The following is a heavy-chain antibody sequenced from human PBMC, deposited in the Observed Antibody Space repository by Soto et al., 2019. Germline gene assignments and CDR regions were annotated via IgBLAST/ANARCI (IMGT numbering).Heavy chain of an antibody. V-gene: IGHV1-2*02. Sequence: AAVKVSFKPSGYPFTDLFIHWVRQAPGLGLEWMGWIDPRRGASRKTPRFQGSFTMTRDASTNTLYMELSSRRSSDTGVYFCTRENYGPLDYWGQGTLVTVSS. D-gene: IGHD3-16*01. J-gene: IGHJ4*02. CDR1: GYPFTDLF. CDR2: IDPRRGAS. CDR3: TRENYGPLDY.